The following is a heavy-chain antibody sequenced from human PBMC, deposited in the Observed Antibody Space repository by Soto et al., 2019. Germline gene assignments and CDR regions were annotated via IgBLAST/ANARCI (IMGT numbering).Heavy chain of an antibody. J-gene: IGHJ4*02. CDR2: IYYSGST. CDR3: ARRDGYNNNFDY. Sequence: SETLSLTCTVSGGSISSYYWSWIRQPPGKGLGWIGYIYYSGSTNYNPSLKSRVTISVDTSKNQFSLKLSSVTAADTAVYYCARRDGYNNNFDYWGQGTLVTVSS. V-gene: IGHV4-59*01. D-gene: IGHD4-4*01. CDR1: GGSISSYY.